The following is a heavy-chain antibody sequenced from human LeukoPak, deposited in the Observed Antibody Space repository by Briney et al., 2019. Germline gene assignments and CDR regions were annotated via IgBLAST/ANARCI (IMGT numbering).Heavy chain of an antibody. D-gene: IGHD3-16*01. Sequence: SETLSLTCTDSGGSISSDCWSWIRQPPRKGLEWIGCIYYSGGTNYNPSLRSRVTISLDTSKNQFSLNLSSVIAADTAMYYCARGRWGDLWGQGTLVTVSS. J-gene: IGHJ5*02. CDR2: IYYSGGT. CDR3: ARGRWGDL. CDR1: GGSISSDC. V-gene: IGHV4-59*01.